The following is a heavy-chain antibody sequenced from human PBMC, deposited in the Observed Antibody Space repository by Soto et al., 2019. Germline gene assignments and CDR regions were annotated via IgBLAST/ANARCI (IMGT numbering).Heavy chain of an antibody. CDR3: AAGIGITFGGVTREFDY. D-gene: IGHD3-16*01. V-gene: IGHV1-69*19. CDR2: IIPLFGTP. Sequence: QVQLVQSGAEVRKAGSSVRVSCKVSGGSFTTLAFSWVRQAPGQGLEWMGRIIPLFGTPNYAQKFQGRVAIFADESTNTTYMELSSLPSEDPAVYYCAAGIGITFGGVTREFDYWGQGTLVTVSS. J-gene: IGHJ4*02. CDR1: GGSFTTLA.